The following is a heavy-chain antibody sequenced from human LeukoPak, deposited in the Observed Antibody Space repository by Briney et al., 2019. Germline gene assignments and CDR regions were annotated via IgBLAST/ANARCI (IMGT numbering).Heavy chain of an antibody. D-gene: IGHD3-10*01. V-gene: IGHV4-34*01. CDR1: GGSFSGYY. Sequence: SETLSLTCAVYGGSFSGYYWSWIRQPPGKGLEWIGEINQSGSTNYNPSLKSRVTISVDTSKNQFSLKLSSVTAADTAVYYCAGRESDGSGSRTFDYWGQGTLVTVSS. J-gene: IGHJ4*02. CDR2: INQSGST. CDR3: AGRESDGSGSRTFDY.